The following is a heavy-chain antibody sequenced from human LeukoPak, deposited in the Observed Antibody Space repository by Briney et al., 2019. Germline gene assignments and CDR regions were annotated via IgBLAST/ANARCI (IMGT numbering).Heavy chain of an antibody. J-gene: IGHJ5*02. D-gene: IGHD3-10*01. V-gene: IGHV4-34*01. CDR3: ARDSGTTGEVKFDP. CDR2: INHSGST. CDR1: GGSFSGDF. Sequence: PETLSLTCAVYGGSFSGDFWSWIRQPPGKGLEWIGEINHSGSTNYNPSLKSRVTISVDTSKNQFSLKLSSVTAADTAVYYCARDSGTTGEVKFDPWGQGMLVTVSS.